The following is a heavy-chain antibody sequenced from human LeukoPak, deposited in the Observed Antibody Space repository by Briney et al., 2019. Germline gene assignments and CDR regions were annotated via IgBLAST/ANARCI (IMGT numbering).Heavy chain of an antibody. V-gene: IGHV3-30*02. CDR1: GFTFSYYG. CDR2: IRYDESKK. J-gene: IGHJ4*02. CDR3: AKSHLPNAYSRTYYCDY. Sequence: QPGGSLRLSCAASGFTFSYYGMHWVRQAPGKGLEWVAFIRYDESKKFYGDSVKGRFTIPRDNSKNTLYLQMNSLRTEDTAVYYCAKSHLPNAYSRTYYCDYWGQGTLVTVSS. D-gene: IGHD1-26*01.